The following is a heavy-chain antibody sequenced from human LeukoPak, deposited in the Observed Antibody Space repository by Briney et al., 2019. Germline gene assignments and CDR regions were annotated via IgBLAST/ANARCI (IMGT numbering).Heavy chain of an antibody. D-gene: IGHD1-7*01. CDR1: GFAFGNYW. CDR2: IKQDGSQK. Sequence: GGSLRLSCKVSGFAFGNYWMSWVRQTPGKGVEWVANIKQDGSQKYYVDSVKGRFTISRDNAKNSLYLQMNSLRAEDTAVYYCARGQTTFDPWGQGTLVTVSS. J-gene: IGHJ5*02. CDR3: ARGQTTFDP. V-gene: IGHV3-7*01.